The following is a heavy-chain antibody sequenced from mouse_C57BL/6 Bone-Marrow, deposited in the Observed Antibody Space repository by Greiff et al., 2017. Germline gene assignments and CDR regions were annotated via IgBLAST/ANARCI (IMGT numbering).Heavy chain of an antibody. CDR1: GFSLTSYA. Sequence: VKLMESGPGLVAPSQSLSITCTVSGFSLTSYAISWVRQPPGKGLEWLGVIWTGGGTNYNSARKSRLSISKDNSKSQVFLKMNSLQTDDTARYYCARNHYYGSSYGEMDYWGQGTSVTVSS. CDR3: ARNHYYGSSYGEMDY. CDR2: IWTGGGT. D-gene: IGHD1-1*01. J-gene: IGHJ4*01. V-gene: IGHV2-9-1*01.